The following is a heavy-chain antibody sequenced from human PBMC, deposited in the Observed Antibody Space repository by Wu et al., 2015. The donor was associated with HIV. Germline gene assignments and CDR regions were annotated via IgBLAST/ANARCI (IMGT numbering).Heavy chain of an antibody. D-gene: IGHD3-22*01. Sequence: QGQLVQSGAEVKKPGASVKVSCKASGYTFTSYGISWVRQAPGQGLEWMGWISGYNDNTNYAQKVQGRVTMTTDPSTSTAYMELRSLRSDDTAVYYCARDDYYDSSGLGLLWYFDLWGQGTLVSVSS. V-gene: IGHV1-18*01. CDR1: GYTFTSYG. J-gene: IGHJ2*01. CDR2: ISGYNDNT. CDR3: ARDDYYDSSGLGLLWYFDL.